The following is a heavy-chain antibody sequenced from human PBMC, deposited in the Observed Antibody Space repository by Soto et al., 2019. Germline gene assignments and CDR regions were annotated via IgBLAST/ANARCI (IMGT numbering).Heavy chain of an antibody. D-gene: IGHD2-15*01. Sequence: SETLSLTCTVSGGSISSGGYYWSWIRQPPGKGLEWIGEIYHSGSTNYNPSLKSRVTISVDKSKNQFSLKLSSVTAADTAVYYWARGVAHWGQETLVTVSS. CDR3: ARGVAH. CDR1: GGSISSGGYY. V-gene: IGHV4-39*07. CDR2: IYHSGST. J-gene: IGHJ4*02.